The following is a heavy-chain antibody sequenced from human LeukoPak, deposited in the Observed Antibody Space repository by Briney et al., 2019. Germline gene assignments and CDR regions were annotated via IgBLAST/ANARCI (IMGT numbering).Heavy chain of an antibody. J-gene: IGHJ3*02. CDR1: GYSISSGNY. V-gene: IGHV4-38-2*02. Sequence: SETLSLTCSVSGYSISSGNYWGWIRQPPGKGLEWIGSIYDSGSTYYNPSLKSRVTISVDTSKNQFSLKLSSLTAADTAVYYCARLAVARTSDAFDIWGQGTMVTVSS. CDR3: ARLAVARTSDAFDI. CDR2: IYDSGST. D-gene: IGHD6-19*01.